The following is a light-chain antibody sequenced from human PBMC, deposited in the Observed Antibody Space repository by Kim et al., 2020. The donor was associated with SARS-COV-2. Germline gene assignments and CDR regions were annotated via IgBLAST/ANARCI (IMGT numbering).Light chain of an antibody. V-gene: IGLV3-21*01. J-gene: IGLJ3*02. CDR2: SYS. CDR1: TLFRHS. CDR3: HVWDSRSENQV. Sequence: PGTPAPIPCAGHTLFRHSFHLHPPQPGPPPVVLIYSYSARPSGIPARFSASTSGNTATLTLSRVEAGDEADYYCHVWDSRSENQVFGGGTKLTVL.